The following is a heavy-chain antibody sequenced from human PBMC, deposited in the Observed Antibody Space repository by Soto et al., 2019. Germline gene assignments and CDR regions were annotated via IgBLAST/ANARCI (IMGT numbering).Heavy chain of an antibody. J-gene: IGHJ4*02. Sequence: SETLSLTCAVYGGSFSGYYWSWIRQPPGKGLEWIGEINHSGSTNYNPSLKSRVTISVDTSKNQFSLKLSSVTAADTAVYYCARWGSYYYDSSGYPGDYWGQGTLVTV. D-gene: IGHD3-22*01. CDR3: ARWGSYYYDSSGYPGDY. V-gene: IGHV4-34*01. CDR1: GGSFSGYY. CDR2: INHSGST.